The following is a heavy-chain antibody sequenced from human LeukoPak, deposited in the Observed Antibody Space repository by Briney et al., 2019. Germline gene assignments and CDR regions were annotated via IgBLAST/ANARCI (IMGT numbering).Heavy chain of an antibody. CDR3: ARRKFGYDDAFDI. D-gene: IGHD5-12*01. V-gene: IGHV1-8*01. CDR1: XXTXXXXD. CDR2: MNPNSGNT. J-gene: IGHJ3*02. Sequence: ASVKVSXKAXXXTXXXXDIXWVRQATGQGLEWMGWMNPNSGNTGYAQKFQGRVTMTRNTSISTAYMELSSLRSEDTAVYYCARRKFGYDDAFDIWGQGTMVTVSS.